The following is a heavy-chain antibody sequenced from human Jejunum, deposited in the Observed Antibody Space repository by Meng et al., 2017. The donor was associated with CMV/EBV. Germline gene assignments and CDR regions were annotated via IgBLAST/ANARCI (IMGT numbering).Heavy chain of an antibody. V-gene: IGHV4-4*03. CDR2: IYHSGST. CDR3: ARADKVRFDY. CDR1: GGSMCSTNW. Sequence: QRRGSAPRLLSPPATPLVTCAVPGGSMCSTNWRSLVRQPPGKELVWIGEIYHSGSTNYNPSLKSRVSISVDKSKNQFSLKLSSVPAADTAVYYCARADKVRFDYWGQGTLVSVSS. J-gene: IGHJ4*02.